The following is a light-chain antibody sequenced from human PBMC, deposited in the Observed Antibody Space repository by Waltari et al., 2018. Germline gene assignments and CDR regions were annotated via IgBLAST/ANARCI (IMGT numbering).Light chain of an antibody. V-gene: IGKV1-9*01. CDR3: QQLNSYPLA. CDR2: AAS. J-gene: IGKJ4*01. Sequence: ETQLTPPPPFVSSCVEHRVTITCRARQGIRSYVAWYKQKPGKAPKLLIYAASTLQSGVPSRFSGSGSGTEFTLTSSSLQPEDFATYYCQQLNSYPLAFGGGTKVEIK. CDR1: QGIRSY.